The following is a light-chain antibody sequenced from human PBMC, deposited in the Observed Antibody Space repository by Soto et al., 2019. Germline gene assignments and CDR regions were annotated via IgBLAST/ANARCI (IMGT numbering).Light chain of an antibody. Sequence: EMVLTQSPGTLSLSPGERATLSCRASQSVSSSYLAWYQQKPGQAPRLLIYGASSRATGIPGRFSGSGSGTDFTLTISRLEPEDVAVYYCQQYGRSPFTFGPGTKVDIK. CDR3: QQYGRSPFT. CDR1: QSVSSSY. V-gene: IGKV3-20*01. CDR2: GAS. J-gene: IGKJ3*01.